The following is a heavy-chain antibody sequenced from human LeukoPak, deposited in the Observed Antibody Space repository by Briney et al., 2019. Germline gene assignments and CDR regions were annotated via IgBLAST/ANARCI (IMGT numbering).Heavy chain of an antibody. CDR1: GYSFTSYW. J-gene: IGHJ4*02. CDR3: ARYTTGDFDY. Sequence: PGESLKISCKCSGYSFTSYWISWVRQMPGKGLEWMGRIDPSDSYTNYSPSFQGHVTISADKSISTAYLQWSSLKASDTAMYYCARYTTGDFDYWGQGTLVTVSS. V-gene: IGHV5-10-1*01. CDR2: IDPSDSYT. D-gene: IGHD1-1*01.